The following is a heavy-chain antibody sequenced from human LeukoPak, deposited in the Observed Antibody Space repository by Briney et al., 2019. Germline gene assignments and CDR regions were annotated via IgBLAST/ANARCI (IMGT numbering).Heavy chain of an antibody. CDR3: ATLSSAFYYDYFDF. D-gene: IGHD3-22*01. V-gene: IGHV5-51*01. J-gene: IGHJ4*02. Sequence: GESLQISCKGSGYSFTNYWIGWVRQMPGKGLEWMGIIYPGDSDTRYSPSFQGQVTISADKSINTAYLQWSSLKASDTAMYYCATLSSAFYYDYFDFWGQGTLVTVSS. CDR2: IYPGDSDT. CDR1: GYSFTNYW.